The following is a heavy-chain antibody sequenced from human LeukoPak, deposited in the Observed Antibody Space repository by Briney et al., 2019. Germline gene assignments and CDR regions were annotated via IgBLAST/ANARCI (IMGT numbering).Heavy chain of an antibody. J-gene: IGHJ3*02. CDR1: GGSIRSSYYY. CDR3: ASYSGTTNDAFDI. Sequence: SETLSLTCTVSGGSIRSSYYYWGWIRQPPGKGLEWIGSIYDSGSTYYNPSLKSRVTISVDTSKNQFSLKLNSVTAADTAVYYCASYSGTTNDAFDIWGQGTMVTVSS. D-gene: IGHD1-26*01. CDR2: IYDSGST. V-gene: IGHV4-39*01.